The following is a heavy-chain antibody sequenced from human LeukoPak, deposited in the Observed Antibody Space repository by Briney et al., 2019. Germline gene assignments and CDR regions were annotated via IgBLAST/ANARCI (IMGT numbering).Heavy chain of an antibody. J-gene: IGHJ4*02. V-gene: IGHV7-4-1*02. CDR3: ARYSEGPFDY. CDR2: INTNTGNP. Sequence: ASVRVSCKAPGYTFTSYAINWVRQAPGQGLEWMGWINTNTGNPAYAQGFTGRFVFSLDTSVSTAYLQINSLEAEDTAVYYCARYSEGPFDYWGQGTLATVSS. CDR1: GYTFTSYA. D-gene: IGHD2-15*01.